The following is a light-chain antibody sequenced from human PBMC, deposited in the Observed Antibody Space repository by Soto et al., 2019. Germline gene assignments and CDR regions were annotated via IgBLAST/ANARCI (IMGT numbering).Light chain of an antibody. Sequence: DIQMTQSPSTLSASVGDRVTITCRASQSVSSWLAWYQQKPGKAPKLLIYDASSLESGVPSRFSGSASGTEVTLPISSLQTDDFATYYCQQYKSYSPYTFGQGTKLEIK. J-gene: IGKJ2*01. V-gene: IGKV1-5*01. CDR3: QQYKSYSPYT. CDR1: QSVSSW. CDR2: DAS.